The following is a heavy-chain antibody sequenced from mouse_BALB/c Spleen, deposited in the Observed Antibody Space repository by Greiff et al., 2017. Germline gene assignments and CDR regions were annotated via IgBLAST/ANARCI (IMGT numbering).Heavy chain of an antibody. Sequence: VQLKESGPGLVKPSQSLSLTCTVTGYSITSDYAWNWLRQFPGNKLEWMGYISYSGSTSYNPSLKSRISITRDTSKNQFFLQLNSVTTEDTATYYCAIGGAMDYWGQGTSVTVSS. D-gene: IGHD3-3*01. V-gene: IGHV3-2*02. CDR2: ISYSGST. CDR1: GYSITSDYA. CDR3: AIGGAMDY. J-gene: IGHJ4*01.